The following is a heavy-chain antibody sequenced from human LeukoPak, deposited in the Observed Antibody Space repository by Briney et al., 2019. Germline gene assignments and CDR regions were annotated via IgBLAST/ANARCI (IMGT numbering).Heavy chain of an antibody. CDR1: GYIFSSYW. J-gene: IGHJ4*02. CDR3: ARSPFYYFDY. CDR2: IHPGDSDT. V-gene: IGHV5-51*01. D-gene: IGHD3-3*01. Sequence: GESRKISCKGSGYIFSSYWIGWVRQMPGKGLELMGIIHPGDSDTRYSPSFQGQVTISVDKSISTAYLQWSSLRASDTAMFYCARSPFYYFDYWGLGTLVTVSS.